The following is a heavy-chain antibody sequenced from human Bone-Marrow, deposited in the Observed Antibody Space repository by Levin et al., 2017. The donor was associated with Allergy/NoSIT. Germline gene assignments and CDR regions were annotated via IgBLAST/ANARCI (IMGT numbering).Heavy chain of an antibody. CDR2: ISWNSGSI. CDR3: AKDISGAPRFAGMDV. V-gene: IGHV3-9*01. J-gene: IGHJ6*02. D-gene: IGHD1-26*01. Sequence: GGSLRLSCAASGFTFDDYAMHWVRQAPGKGLEWVSGISWNSGSIGYADSVKGRFTISRDNAKNSLYLQMNSLRAEDTALYYCAKDISGAPRFAGMDVWGQGTTVTVSS. CDR1: GFTFDDYA.